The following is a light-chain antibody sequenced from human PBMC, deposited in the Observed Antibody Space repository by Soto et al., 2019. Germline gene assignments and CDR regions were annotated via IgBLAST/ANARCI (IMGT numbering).Light chain of an antibody. V-gene: IGKV3-20*01. CDR3: QQYGSSPPWT. Sequence: EIVSTQSPGTLSLSPGERATLSCRASQSVSSSYLAWYQQKPGQAPRLLIYGASSRATGIPDRFSGSGSGTDFTLTISRLEPEDFAVYYCQQYGSSPPWTFGQGTKVVIK. CDR1: QSVSSSY. J-gene: IGKJ1*01. CDR2: GAS.